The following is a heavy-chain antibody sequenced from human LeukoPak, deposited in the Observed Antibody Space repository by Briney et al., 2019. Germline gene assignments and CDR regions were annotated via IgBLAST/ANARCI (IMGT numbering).Heavy chain of an antibody. CDR2: INPNSGGT. CDR1: GYTFTGYY. V-gene: IGHV1-2*02. CDR3: ARFSGSYLDAFDI. Sequence: ASVTVSYKASGYTFTGYYMHWVRQAPGQGLEWMGWINPNSGGTNYAQKFQGRVTMTTDTSTSTAYMELRSLRSDDTAVYYCARFSGSYLDAFDIWGQGTMVTVSS. D-gene: IGHD1-26*01. J-gene: IGHJ3*02.